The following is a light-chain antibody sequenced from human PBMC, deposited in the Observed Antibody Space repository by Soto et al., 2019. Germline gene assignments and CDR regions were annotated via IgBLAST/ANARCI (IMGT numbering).Light chain of an antibody. CDR2: GAS. Sequence: ENVLTQSPGTLSLSPGEKATLSCRASQSVSSNYLAWHQQKPGQAPRLLIYGASNRATGIPDRFSGSGSGTDFTLTISRLEPEDFAVYYCQQFGSSPWTFGQGTKVEIK. CDR3: QQFGSSPWT. V-gene: IGKV3-20*01. CDR1: QSVSSNY. J-gene: IGKJ1*01.